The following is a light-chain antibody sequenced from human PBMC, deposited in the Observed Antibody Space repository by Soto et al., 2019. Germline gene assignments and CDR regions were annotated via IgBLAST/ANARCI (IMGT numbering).Light chain of an antibody. V-gene: IGKV3-11*01. Sequence: EIVLTQSPATLSLSPGERATLSCRASQSVRNNYLAWYQQRPGQAPRLLIYAASSRATGIPARFSGSGSGTDFTLTISSLEPEDFAVYYCQQRSNWITFGGGTKVDIK. J-gene: IGKJ4*01. CDR1: QSVRNNY. CDR3: QQRSNWIT. CDR2: AAS.